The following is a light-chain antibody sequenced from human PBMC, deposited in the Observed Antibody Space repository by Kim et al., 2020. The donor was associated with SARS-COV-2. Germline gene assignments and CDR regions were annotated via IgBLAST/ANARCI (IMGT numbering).Light chain of an antibody. CDR3: QVWDSSSDPVV. J-gene: IGLJ2*01. V-gene: IGLV3-21*03. Sequence: APGKTARITGGGNNSGSKSVHWYQQKPGQAPVLVVYDDSDRPSGIPERFSGSNSGNTATLTISRVEAGDEADYYCQVWDSSSDPVVFGGGTQLTVL. CDR2: DDS. CDR1: NSGSKS.